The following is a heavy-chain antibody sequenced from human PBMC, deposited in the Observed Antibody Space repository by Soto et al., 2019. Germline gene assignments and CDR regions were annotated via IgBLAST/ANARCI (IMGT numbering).Heavy chain of an antibody. Sequence: QVQLQESGPGLVKPSETLSLTCTVSSDSIAGENWWSWVRQPPGLGLEWIGEVFHTGGTNYNPSLKSRVTMEVDKSKNQFSLKLTSATAADTAAYNCARVFSSGSGWMYYFDFWGQGTLDSVSS. J-gene: IGHJ4*02. CDR3: ARVFSSGSGWMYYFDF. CDR2: VFHTGGT. V-gene: IGHV4-4*02. D-gene: IGHD6-19*01. CDR1: SDSIAGENW.